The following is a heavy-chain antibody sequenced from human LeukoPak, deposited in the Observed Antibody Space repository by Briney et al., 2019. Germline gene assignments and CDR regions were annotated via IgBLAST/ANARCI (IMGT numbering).Heavy chain of an antibody. J-gene: IGHJ6*03. CDR1: GFTFSSYA. Sequence: GGSLRLSCAASGFTFSSYAMHRVCQAPGKGLEWVAVISYDGSNKYYADSVKGRFTISRDNSKNTLYLQMNSLRADDTAVYYCARGIVEPRLAYYYMDVWGKGTTVTVSS. D-gene: IGHD2-15*01. CDR2: ISYDGSNK. CDR3: ARGIVEPRLAYYYMDV. V-gene: IGHV3-30*14.